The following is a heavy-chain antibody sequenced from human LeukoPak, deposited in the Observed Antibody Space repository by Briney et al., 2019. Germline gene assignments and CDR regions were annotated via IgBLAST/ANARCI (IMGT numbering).Heavy chain of an antibody. J-gene: IGHJ4*02. CDR1: GFTFSNVG. V-gene: IGHV3-15*01. CDR2: IKSNTDGGTT. D-gene: IGHD5-24*01. CDR3: TTAAESWLQPDY. Sequence: GGSLRLSCAASGFTFSNVGVSWGRQAPGKGVGWVGRIKSNTDGGTTHYAVPVKGRFTISRDDSKNTLYLQMNSLKTEDTALYYCTTAAESWLQPDYWGQGTRVTVSS.